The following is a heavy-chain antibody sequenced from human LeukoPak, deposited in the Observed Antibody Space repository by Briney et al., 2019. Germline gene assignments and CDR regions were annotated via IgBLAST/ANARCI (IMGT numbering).Heavy chain of an antibody. J-gene: IGHJ4*02. CDR1: GFTVSDNY. V-gene: IGHV3-66*01. CDR2: IYSAGTT. D-gene: IGHD5-18*01. Sequence: GGSLRLSCAASGFTVSDNYISWVRQAPGKGLEWVTLIYSAGTTHADSVRGRFTISRDKSKNMLYLQMNSLRAEDTAVYFCARAQGGKIQLWDYYFDYWGQGTLVTVSS. CDR3: ARAQGGKIQLWDYYFDY.